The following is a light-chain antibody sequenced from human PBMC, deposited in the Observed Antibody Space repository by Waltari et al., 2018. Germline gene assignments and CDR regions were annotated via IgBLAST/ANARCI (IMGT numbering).Light chain of an antibody. J-gene: IGKJ2*01. V-gene: IGKV1-39*01. CDR1: QSISKY. CDR3: QQTHRPFMYT. CDR2: GAS. Sequence: DFQMTQSPSSLPASVGDTVTINCRASQSISKYLNWYQQKPGKAPKLLIFGASTLQSGVPSRFSGSGSGTDFTLTISSLQPEDFPTYYCQQTHRPFMYTFGQGTKLEIK.